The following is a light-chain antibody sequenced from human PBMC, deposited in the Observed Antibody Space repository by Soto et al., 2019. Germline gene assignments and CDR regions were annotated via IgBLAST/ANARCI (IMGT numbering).Light chain of an antibody. CDR2: GVN. V-gene: IGLV2-23*02. CDR3: CSYAGSYTHVV. CDR1: SSDVGSYDL. J-gene: IGLJ2*01. Sequence: QPVLTQPASVSGSPGQSITISCAGTSSDVGSYDLVSWYQQHPGKAPKLMIYGVNKRPSGVSNRFSGSKSGNTASLTISVLQAEDEADYHCCSYAGSYTHVVFGGGTKVTVL.